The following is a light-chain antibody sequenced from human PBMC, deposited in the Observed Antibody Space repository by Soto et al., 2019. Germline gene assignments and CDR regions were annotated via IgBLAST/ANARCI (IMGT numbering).Light chain of an antibody. CDR2: DAS. CDR3: QQLNNWPPLFT. Sequence: IVMTQSPATLSVSPGETATLSCRASQSVSSNLAWYQQKPGQAPRLLIYDASTRATGIAASFSGSGSGTEFSLTISSLQSEDFAVYYGQQLNNWPPLFTFSPGTKVDVK. J-gene: IGKJ3*01. CDR1: QSVSSN. V-gene: IGKV3-15*01.